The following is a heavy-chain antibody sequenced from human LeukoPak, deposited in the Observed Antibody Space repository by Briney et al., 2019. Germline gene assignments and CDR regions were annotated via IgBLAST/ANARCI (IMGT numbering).Heavy chain of an antibody. D-gene: IGHD5-24*01. V-gene: IGHV1-69-2*01. CDR2: IDPEDGEA. CDR1: GYPFTNYY. J-gene: IGHJ4*02. CDR3: ATANGYNPFDS. Sequence: GATVKISCKASGYPFTNYYMHWVQQAPGKGFEWIGRIDPEDGEAIYAEQFQGRVIITADTSTDTVYLQLRRLRYEDTAVYYCATANGYNPFDSWGQGSLVTVSS.